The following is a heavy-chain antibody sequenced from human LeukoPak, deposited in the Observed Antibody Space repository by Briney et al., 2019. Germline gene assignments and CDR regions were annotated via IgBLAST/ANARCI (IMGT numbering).Heavy chain of an antibody. CDR1: GFIFSSYW. CDR3: ARVRGDYYMDV. V-gene: IGHV3-74*01. CDR2: ITSDGSST. D-gene: IGHD2-15*01. J-gene: IGHJ6*03. Sequence: GGSLRLXCAASGFIFSSYWMHWVRQAPGKGLVWVSRITSDGSSTTYGDSVKGRFTISRDNAKNTLYLQMNSLRAEDTAVYYCARVRGDYYMDVWGKGTTVTVSS.